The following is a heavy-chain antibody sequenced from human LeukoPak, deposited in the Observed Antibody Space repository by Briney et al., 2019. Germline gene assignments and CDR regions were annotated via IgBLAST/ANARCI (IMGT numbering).Heavy chain of an antibody. CDR3: ARDWYHAIDY. J-gene: IGHJ4*02. Sequence: QTGGSLRLSCAASGFTVSSNYMSWVRQAPGKGLEWVSVIYSGGSTYYADSVKGRFTISRDNAKNTLYLQMNSLRVDDAAVYYCARDWYHAIDYWGQGTLVTVSS. CDR1: GFTVSSNY. CDR2: IYSGGST. V-gene: IGHV3-66*01. D-gene: IGHD2-2*01.